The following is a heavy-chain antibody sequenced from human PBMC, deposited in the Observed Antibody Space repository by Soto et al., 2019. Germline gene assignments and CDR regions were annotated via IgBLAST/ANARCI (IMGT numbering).Heavy chain of an antibody. V-gene: IGHV4-4*07. D-gene: IGHD1-7*01. CDR2: IYNSGST. CDR3: ARLRTLFDAFDI. J-gene: IGHJ3*02. Sequence: SETLSLTCTVSGGSISSYYWSWTRQPAGKGLEWIGRIYNSGSTKYNPSLKSRVSMSVDTSKNQFSLKLSSVTAADTAVYYCARLRTLFDAFDIWGQGTMVTVSS. CDR1: GGSISSYY.